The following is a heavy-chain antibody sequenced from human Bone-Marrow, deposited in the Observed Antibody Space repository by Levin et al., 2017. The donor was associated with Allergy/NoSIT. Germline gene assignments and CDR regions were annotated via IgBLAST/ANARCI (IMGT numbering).Heavy chain of an antibody. CDR2: IYQNGNT. V-gene: IGHV4-30-2*01. D-gene: IGHD2-15*01. J-gene: IGHJ5*02. CDR1: GGSISSGDYS. CDR3: AVGHSDRATYSEGRFYP. Sequence: SETLSLTCAVSGGSISSGDYSWNWIRQPPGKGLEWIGYIYQNGNTYDNPSLRSRLTISVDRSKNQFSLKLTSVTAADTAVYYCAVGHSDRATYSEGRFYPWGQGVLVTVSS.